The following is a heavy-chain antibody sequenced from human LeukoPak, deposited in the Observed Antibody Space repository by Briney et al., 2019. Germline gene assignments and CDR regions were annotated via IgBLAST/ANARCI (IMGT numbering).Heavy chain of an antibody. V-gene: IGHV4-34*01. CDR2: INHSGST. D-gene: IGHD6-13*01. J-gene: IGHJ4*02. Sequence: TSETLSLTCAVYGGSFSGYYWSWIRQPPGKGLEWIGEINHSGSTNYNPSLKSRVTISVDTSKNQFSLKLSSVTAADTAVYYCARGARVSYSSSWDNSDYWGQGTLVTVSS. CDR1: GGSFSGYY. CDR3: ARGARVSYSSSWDNSDY.